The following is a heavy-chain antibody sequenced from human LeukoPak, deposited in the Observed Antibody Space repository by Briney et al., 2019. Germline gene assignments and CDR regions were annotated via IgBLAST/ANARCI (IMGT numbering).Heavy chain of an antibody. J-gene: IGHJ4*02. CDR1: GYTFTSYD. Sequence: ASVKVSCKASGYTFTSYDINWVRQATGQGLEWMGWMNPNSGNTGYAQKFQGRVTMTRNTSISIAYKELSSLRSEDTAVYYCARGGGWGTDSSGYYFGYWGQGTLVTVSS. CDR3: ARGGGWGTDSSGYYFGY. V-gene: IGHV1-8*01. D-gene: IGHD3-22*01. CDR2: MNPNSGNT.